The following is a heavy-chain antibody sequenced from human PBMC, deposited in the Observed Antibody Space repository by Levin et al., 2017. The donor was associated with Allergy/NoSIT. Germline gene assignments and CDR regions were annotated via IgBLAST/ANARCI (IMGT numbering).Heavy chain of an antibody. CDR3: AKDHSGWYLGY. CDR2: ISYDGSNK. Sequence: GESLKISCAASGFTFSSYGMHWVRQAPGKGLEWVAVISYDGSNKYYADSVKGRFTISRDNSKNTLYLQMNSLRAEDTAVYYCAKDHSGWYLGYWGQGTLVTVSS. V-gene: IGHV3-30*18. J-gene: IGHJ4*02. CDR1: GFTFSSYG. D-gene: IGHD6-19*01.